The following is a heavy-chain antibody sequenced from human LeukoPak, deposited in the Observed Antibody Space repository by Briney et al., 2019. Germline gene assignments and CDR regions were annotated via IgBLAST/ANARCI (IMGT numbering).Heavy chain of an antibody. J-gene: IGHJ4*02. V-gene: IGHV1-69*15. Sequence: SVKVSCKASGGTFSSYAISWVRQAPGQGLEWMGRIFPIFATANYAQKFQGRVTITADESTSTAYMELSSLRSEDTAVYYCARESGSYEAYFDYWGQGTPVTVSS. CDR1: GGTFSSYA. D-gene: IGHD1-26*01. CDR2: IFPIFATA. CDR3: ARESGSYEAYFDY.